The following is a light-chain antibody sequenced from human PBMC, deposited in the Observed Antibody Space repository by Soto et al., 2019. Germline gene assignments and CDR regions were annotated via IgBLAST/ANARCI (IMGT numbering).Light chain of an antibody. CDR1: QSISSW. J-gene: IGKJ1*01. CDR2: DAS. Sequence: DIQMTQSPSTLSASVGDRFTFTCRASQSISSWLAWYQQKPGKAPKLLIYDASSLESGVPSRFSGSGSGTEFTLTISSPPPDDFATYYCQEYNSYSRTFGQGTKVEIK. V-gene: IGKV1-5*01. CDR3: QEYNSYSRT.